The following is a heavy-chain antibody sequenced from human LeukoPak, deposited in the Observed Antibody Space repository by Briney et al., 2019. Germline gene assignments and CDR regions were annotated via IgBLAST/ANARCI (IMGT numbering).Heavy chain of an antibody. V-gene: IGHV4-61*02. CDR1: GGSISSGSYY. Sequence: SETLSLTCTVSGGSISSGSYYWSWIRQPAGKGLEWIGRIYTSGSINYNPSLGSRVTISIDTSKNRFSLKLTSVTAADTAVYYCARALGYCSGGSCYQPDYWGQGILVTVSS. D-gene: IGHD2-15*01. J-gene: IGHJ4*02. CDR2: IYTSGSI. CDR3: ARALGYCSGGSCYQPDY.